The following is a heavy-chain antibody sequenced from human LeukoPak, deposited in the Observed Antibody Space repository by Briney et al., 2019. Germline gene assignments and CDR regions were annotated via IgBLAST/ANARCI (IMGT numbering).Heavy chain of an antibody. CDR1: GYSSTSYW. V-gene: IGHV5-10-1*01. CDR3: ARRVGATGWFDP. CDR2: IDPSDSYT. J-gene: IGHJ5*02. Sequence: GESLQISCKGSGYSSTSYWISWVRQMPGKGLEWMGRIDPSDSYTNYSPSFQGHVTISADKAISTAYLQWSSLKASDTGMYYCARRVGATGWFDPWGQGTLVTVSS. D-gene: IGHD1-26*01.